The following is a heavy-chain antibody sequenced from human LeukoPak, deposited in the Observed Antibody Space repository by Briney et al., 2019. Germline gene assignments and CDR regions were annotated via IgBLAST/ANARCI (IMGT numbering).Heavy chain of an antibody. V-gene: IGHV1-18*01. Sequence: ASVKVSCKASGGTFSSYAISWARQAPEQGLEWMGWISAYNGNTNYAQKLQGRVTMTTDTSTSTAYMELRSLRSDDTAVYYCARDRPRQFPYSSPNNFDYWGQGTLVTVSS. D-gene: IGHD6-13*01. CDR2: ISAYNGNT. J-gene: IGHJ4*02. CDR1: GGTFSSYA. CDR3: ARDRPRQFPYSSPNNFDY.